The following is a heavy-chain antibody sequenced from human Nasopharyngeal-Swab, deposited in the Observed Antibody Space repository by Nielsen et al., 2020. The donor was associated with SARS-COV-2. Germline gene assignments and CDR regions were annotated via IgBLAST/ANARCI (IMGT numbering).Heavy chain of an antibody. CDR2: IYYSGST. D-gene: IGHD6-13*01. Sequence: SETLSLTCTVSDGSVSSGSYYWSWIRQPPGKGLEWIGYIYYSGSTNYSPSLKSRVTISVDTSTNQFSLKLNSVTAADTSVYYCARTAGYYYMDVWGKGTTVTVSS. V-gene: IGHV4-61*01. CDR3: ARTAGYYYMDV. J-gene: IGHJ6*03. CDR1: DGSVSSGSYY.